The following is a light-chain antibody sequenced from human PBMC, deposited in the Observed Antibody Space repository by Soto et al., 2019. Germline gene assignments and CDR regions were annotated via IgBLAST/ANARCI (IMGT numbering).Light chain of an antibody. CDR2: GAS. Sequence: EIVLTQSPGTLSLSPGERATLSCRASQSFSRSYLAWYQQKPGQAPRLVIYGASSRATGIPDRFSGSGSGTDFTLTISRLEPEDFAVYYWQQYGTSGWTFGQGTKLEIK. CDR3: QQYGTSGWT. CDR1: QSFSRSY. V-gene: IGKV3-20*01. J-gene: IGKJ2*01.